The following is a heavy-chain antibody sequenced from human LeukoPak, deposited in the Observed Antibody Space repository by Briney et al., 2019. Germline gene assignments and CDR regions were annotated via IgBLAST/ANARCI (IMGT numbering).Heavy chain of an antibody. J-gene: IGHJ6*02. CDR1: GFTFSSYA. Sequence: GASLRLSCAASGFTFSSYAMSWVRQAPRKGLEWVSAISGSGGSTYYADSVKGRFTISRDNSKNTLYLQMNSLRAEDTAVYYCANLGYGYYYYGMDVWGQGTTVTVSS. CDR3: ANLGYGYYYYGMDV. D-gene: IGHD7-27*01. V-gene: IGHV3-23*01. CDR2: ISGSGGST.